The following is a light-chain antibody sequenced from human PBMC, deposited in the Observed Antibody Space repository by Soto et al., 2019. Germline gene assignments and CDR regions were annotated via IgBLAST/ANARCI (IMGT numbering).Light chain of an antibody. Sequence: DIQMTQSPSSLSASIGDRVIITCRASQSMSRYLNWYQQKSGKAPKVLIYAASTLQSGVPSRFSGGGSGTDFTLTISSLQPEDFATYYCQQLNSYPSLTFGGGTKVDI. CDR2: AAS. CDR3: QQLNSYPSLT. J-gene: IGKJ4*01. CDR1: QSMSRY. V-gene: IGKV1-9*01.